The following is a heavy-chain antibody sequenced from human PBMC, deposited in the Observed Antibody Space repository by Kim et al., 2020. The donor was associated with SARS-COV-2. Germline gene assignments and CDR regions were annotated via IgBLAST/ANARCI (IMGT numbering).Heavy chain of an antibody. J-gene: IGHJ2*01. CDR3: ARDLPTVTTYWYFDL. Sequence: ASVKVSCKASGYTFTGYYMHWVRQAPGQGLEWMGRINPNSGGTNYAQKFQGRVTMTRDTSISTAYMELSRLRSDDTAVYYCARDLPTVTTYWYFDLWGRGTLVTVSS. D-gene: IGHD4-17*01. CDR2: INPNSGGT. V-gene: IGHV1-2*06. CDR1: GYTFTGYY.